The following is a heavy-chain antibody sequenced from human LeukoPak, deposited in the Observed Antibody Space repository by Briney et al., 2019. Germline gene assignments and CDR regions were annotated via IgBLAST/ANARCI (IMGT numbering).Heavy chain of an antibody. V-gene: IGHV4-61*02. CDR2: IYTSGST. Sequence: PSETLSLTCTVSGGSISSGSYYWSWIRQPAGKGLEWIGRIYTSGSTNYNPSLKSRVTISVDTPKNQFSLKLSSVTAADTAVYYCARGVVPAASGNGKDNVIPYYFDYWGQGTLVTVSS. CDR1: GGSISSGSYY. D-gene: IGHD2-2*01. CDR3: ARGVVPAASGNGKDNVIPYYFDY. J-gene: IGHJ4*02.